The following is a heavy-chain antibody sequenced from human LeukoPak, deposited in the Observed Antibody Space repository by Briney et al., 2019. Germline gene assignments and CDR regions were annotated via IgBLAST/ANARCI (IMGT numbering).Heavy chain of an antibody. D-gene: IGHD2-2*01. V-gene: IGHV1-8*01. J-gene: IGHJ6*02. Sequence: ASVKVSCKASGYTFTSYDINWVRQATGQGLEWMGWMNPNSGNTGYAQKFQGRVTMTRNTSISTAYMELSSLRSEDTAVYYCARVFMGSSSHAYYGMDVWGQGTTVTVSS. CDR2: MNPNSGNT. CDR3: ARVFMGSSSHAYYGMDV. CDR1: GYTFTSYD.